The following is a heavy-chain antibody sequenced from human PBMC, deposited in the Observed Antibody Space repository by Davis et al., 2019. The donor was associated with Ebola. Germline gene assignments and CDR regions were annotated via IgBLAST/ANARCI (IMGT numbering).Heavy chain of an antibody. CDR2: IKQDGSGK. D-gene: IGHD2-8*01. Sequence: GESLKISCAASGFTFSSYWMSWVRQAPGKGLEWVANIKQDGSGKYYVDSVKGRFTISRDNAKNSLYLQMNSLRAEDTAVYYCAKDRHPLATNKIYYFDYWGHGTLVTVSS. CDR1: GFTFSSYW. CDR3: AKDRHPLATNKIYYFDY. J-gene: IGHJ4*01. V-gene: IGHV3-7*03.